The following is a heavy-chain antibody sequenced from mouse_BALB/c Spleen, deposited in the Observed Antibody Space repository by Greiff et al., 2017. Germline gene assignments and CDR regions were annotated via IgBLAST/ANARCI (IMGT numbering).Heavy chain of an antibody. Sequence: VQLQQSGAELARPGASVKLSCKASGYTFTSYWMQWVKQRPGQGLEWIGAIYPGDGDTRYTQKFKGKATLTADKSSSTAYMQLSSLASEDSAVYYCARWNYDYDGGFAYWGQGTLVTVSA. CDR2: IYPGDGDT. CDR3: ARWNYDYDGGFAY. V-gene: IGHV1-87*01. J-gene: IGHJ3*01. D-gene: IGHD2-4*01. CDR1: GYTFTSYW.